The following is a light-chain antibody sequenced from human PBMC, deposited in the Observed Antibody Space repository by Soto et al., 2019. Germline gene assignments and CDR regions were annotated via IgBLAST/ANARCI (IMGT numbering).Light chain of an antibody. CDR1: SSNIGAGYD. CDR3: QSYDSSLSGVV. J-gene: IGLJ2*01. Sequence: QSVLTQPPSVSGAPGQRVTISCNGSSSNIGAGYDVHWYQQLPGTAPKLLLYGNSNRPSGVPDRFSGSKSGTSASLAITGLQAEDEADYYCQSYDSSLSGVVFGGGTKLTV. CDR2: GNS. V-gene: IGLV1-40*01.